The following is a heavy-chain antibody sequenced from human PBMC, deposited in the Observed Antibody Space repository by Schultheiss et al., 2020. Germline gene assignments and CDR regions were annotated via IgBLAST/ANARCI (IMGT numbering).Heavy chain of an antibody. CDR2: IYWDDDK. CDR3: AATNGEYSYLGFDY. D-gene: IGHD5-18*01. V-gene: IGHV2-5*02. Sequence: SGPTLVKPTQTLTLTCTFSGFSLSTSGVGVGWIRQPPGKALEWLALIYWDDDKRYSPSLKSRLTITKDTSKNQVVLTMTNMDPVDTATYYCAATNGEYSYLGFDYWGQGTLVTVSS. CDR1: GFSLSTSGVG. J-gene: IGHJ4*02.